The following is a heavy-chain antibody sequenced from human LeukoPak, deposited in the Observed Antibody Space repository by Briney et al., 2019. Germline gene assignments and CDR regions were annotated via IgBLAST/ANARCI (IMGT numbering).Heavy chain of an antibody. D-gene: IGHD4-23*01. Sequence: ASVKVSCKASGYTFTGYYMHWVRQAPGQGFEWMGWINPNSGGTNYAQKFQGWVTMTRDTSISTAYMELSRLRSDDTAVYYCARVYAGGLGRDSGYFDLWGRGTLVTVSS. CDR1: GYTFTGYY. V-gene: IGHV1-2*04. CDR2: INPNSGGT. J-gene: IGHJ2*01. CDR3: ARVYAGGLGRDSGYFDL.